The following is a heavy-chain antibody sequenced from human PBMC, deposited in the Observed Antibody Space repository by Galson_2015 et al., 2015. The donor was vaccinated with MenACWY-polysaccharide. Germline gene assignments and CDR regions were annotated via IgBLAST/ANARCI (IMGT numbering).Heavy chain of an antibody. J-gene: IGHJ4*02. V-gene: IGHV3-23*01. CDR2: TTGRGGTT. D-gene: IGHD3-3*01. CDR1: GFTFSSYA. CDR3: AKGKFAYYDFWSGYLLDY. Sequence: SLRLSCAASGFTFSSYAMSWVRQAPGKGLEWVSATTGRGGTTYYADSVKGRFTISRDNSKNTLFLQMNSLRVEDTAVYHCAKGKFAYYDFWSGYLLDYWGQGTLVTVSS.